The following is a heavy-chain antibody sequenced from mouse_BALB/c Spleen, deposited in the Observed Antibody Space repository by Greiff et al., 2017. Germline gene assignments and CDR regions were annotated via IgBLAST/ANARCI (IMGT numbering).Heavy chain of an antibody. D-gene: IGHD2-1*01. CDR1: GFNIKDYY. J-gene: IGHJ3*01. V-gene: IGHV14-4*02. CDR2: IDPENGDT. CDR3: TPYGNYGFAY. Sequence: EVQLQQSGAELVRSGASVKLSCTASGFNIKDYYMHWVKQRPEQGLEWIGWIDPENGDTEYAPKFQGKATMTADTSSNTAYLQLSSLTSEDTAVYYCTPYGNYGFAYWGQGTLVTVSA.